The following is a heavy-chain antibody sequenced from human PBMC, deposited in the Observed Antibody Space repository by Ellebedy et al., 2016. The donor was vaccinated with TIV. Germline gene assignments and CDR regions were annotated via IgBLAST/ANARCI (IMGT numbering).Heavy chain of an antibody. CDR3: ARIRMGATKPQYFQH. J-gene: IGHJ1*01. V-gene: IGHV2-70*11. CDR1: GFSLSTSGMC. D-gene: IGHD1-26*01. Sequence: SGPTLVKPTQTLTLTCNFSGFSLSTSGMCVSWIRQPPGKALEWLARIGWDDDKYYSTSLKTRRTISKDTSKNQVVLTITNMDPVDTATYYCARIRMGATKPQYFQHWGQGTLVTVSP. CDR2: IGWDDDK.